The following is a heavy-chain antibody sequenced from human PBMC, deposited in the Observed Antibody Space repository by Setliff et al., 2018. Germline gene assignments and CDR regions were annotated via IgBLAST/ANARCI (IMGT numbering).Heavy chain of an antibody. D-gene: IGHD5-12*01. CDR2: IWYDGSYT. J-gene: IGHJ3*02. V-gene: IGHV3-33*08. CDR3: AGDPPYSGYAFHI. Sequence: LRLSCAASGFIFSTYWMSWVRQAPGKGLDWVAYIWYDGSYTYYTGSVKGRFTISRDNSRNTVYLQMNSLRAEDTAVYYCAGDPPYSGYAFHIWGQGTMVTVSS. CDR1: GFIFSTYW.